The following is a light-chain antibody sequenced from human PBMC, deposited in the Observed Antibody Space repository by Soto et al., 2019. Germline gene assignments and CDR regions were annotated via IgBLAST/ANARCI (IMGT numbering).Light chain of an antibody. Sequence: EIVMTQSPATLSVSPGERATLSCRASQNVRSNLAWYQQKPGQAPRLLIYGASTRATGIPARFSGRGSGTEFILTISSLQSEDFAVYYCQQYDEWPETFGQGTKVEIK. V-gene: IGKV3-15*01. CDR1: QNVRSN. CDR2: GAS. CDR3: QQYDEWPET. J-gene: IGKJ1*01.